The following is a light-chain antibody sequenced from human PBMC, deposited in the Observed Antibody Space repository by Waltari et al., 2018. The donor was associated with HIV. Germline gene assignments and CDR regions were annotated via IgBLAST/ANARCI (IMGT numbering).Light chain of an antibody. CDR1: ALPKTY. J-gene: IGLJ2*01. CDR3: QSAHNSDVI. CDR2: QDT. Sequence: SYELTQPPSVSLPPGQTAKIVCSGDALPKTYVYWYQQKAGQAPVMIIFQDTKRPWDIPARFSASSAGTTATLTISGVQAEDEADYFCQSAHNSDVIFGGGTKLTVL. V-gene: IGLV3-25*03.